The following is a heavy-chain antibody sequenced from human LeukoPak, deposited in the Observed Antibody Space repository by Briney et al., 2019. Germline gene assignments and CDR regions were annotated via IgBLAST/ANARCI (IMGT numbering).Heavy chain of an antibody. CDR2: IYHSGST. D-gene: IGHD3-10*02. V-gene: IGHV4-30-2*01. J-gene: IGHJ4*02. Sequence: SETLSLTCAVSGGSISSGGYSWSWIRQPPGKGLEWIGYIYHSGSTYYNPTLKSRVTISVDRSKNQFSLKLSSVTAADTAVYYCARGINYVLDYWGQGTLVTVSS. CDR3: ARGINYVLDY. CDR1: GGSISSGGYS.